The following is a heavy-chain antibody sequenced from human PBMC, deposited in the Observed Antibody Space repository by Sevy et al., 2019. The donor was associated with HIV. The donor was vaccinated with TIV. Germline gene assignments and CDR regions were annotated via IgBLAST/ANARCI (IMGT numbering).Heavy chain of an antibody. V-gene: IGHV3-33*01. CDR1: GFTSSSYG. CDR2: IWYDGSNK. D-gene: IGHD6-13*01. Sequence: GGSLRLSCAASGFTSSSYGMHWVRQAPGKGLEWVAVIWYDGSNKYYADSVKGRFTISRDNSKNTLYLQMNSLRAEDTAVYYCARDTGIAAAAVSLYYYYYGMDVWGQGTTVTVSS. CDR3: ARDTGIAAAAVSLYYYYYGMDV. J-gene: IGHJ6*02.